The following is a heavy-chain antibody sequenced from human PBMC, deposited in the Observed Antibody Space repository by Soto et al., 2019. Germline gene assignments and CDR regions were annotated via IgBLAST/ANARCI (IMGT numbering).Heavy chain of an antibody. D-gene: IGHD3-3*01. CDR2: ISSSSSYI. CDR1: GFTFSSYS. V-gene: IGHV3-21*01. Sequence: VGSLRLSCAASGFTFSSYSMNWVRQAPGKGLEWVSSISSSSSYIYYADSVKGRFTISRDNAKNSLYLQMNSLRAEDTAVYYCARANQQIYDSRDYWGQGTLVTVSS. J-gene: IGHJ4*02. CDR3: ARANQQIYDSRDY.